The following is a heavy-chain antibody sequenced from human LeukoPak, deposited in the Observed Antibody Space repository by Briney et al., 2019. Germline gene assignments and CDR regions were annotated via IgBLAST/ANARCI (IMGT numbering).Heavy chain of an antibody. D-gene: IGHD3-10*01. J-gene: IGHJ6*02. Sequence: GGPQRLSCAASGFTFSRYEMNGVRQAPGKGLEGVSYISSSGSTIYYADSVKGRFTIYRDNAKNSLYLQMNSLRAEDTAVYYCARDWVTMVRGGIGPFNYYYGMDVWGQGTTVTVSS. CDR3: ARDWVTMVRGGIGPFNYYYGMDV. CDR2: ISSSGSTI. V-gene: IGHV3-48*03. CDR1: GFTFSRYE.